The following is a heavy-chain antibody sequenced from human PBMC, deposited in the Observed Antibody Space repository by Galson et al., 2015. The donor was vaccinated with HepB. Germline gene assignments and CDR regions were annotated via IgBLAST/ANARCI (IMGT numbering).Heavy chain of an antibody. D-gene: IGHD4-17*01. Sequence: SLRLSCAASGFTFSDFYMSWIRQAPGKGLEWVSYISNSGSTIYYADSVKGRFTISRDNAKNSLYLQMNSLRAEDTAVYYCARGAITVTSEGYYYFYYMDAWGKGTTVTVSS. J-gene: IGHJ6*03. CDR2: ISNSGSTI. CDR3: ARGAITVTSEGYYYFYYMDA. CDR1: GFTFSDFY. V-gene: IGHV3-11*01.